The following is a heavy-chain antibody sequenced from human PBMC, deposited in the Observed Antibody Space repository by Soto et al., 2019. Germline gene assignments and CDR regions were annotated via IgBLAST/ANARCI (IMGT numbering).Heavy chain of an antibody. CDR1: SGSISTNNW. Sequence: QVQLQESGPGLVKPSGTLSLTCAVSSGSISTNNWWQWVRQPPGKALEWIGEIYHTGSTNYSPSLKSRFIMAVDLFNNQFSLTLSAVTAADTAVYYCAREKGTGTYQGFDYWGQGTLVTVS. V-gene: IGHV4-4*02. J-gene: IGHJ4*02. CDR2: IYHTGST. CDR3: AREKGTGTYQGFDY. D-gene: IGHD1-26*01.